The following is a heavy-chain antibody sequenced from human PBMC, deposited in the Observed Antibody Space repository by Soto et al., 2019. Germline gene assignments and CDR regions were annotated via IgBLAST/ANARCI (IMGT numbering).Heavy chain of an antibody. CDR1: GFTFSSYA. D-gene: IGHD3-22*01. J-gene: IGHJ3*02. V-gene: IGHV3-23*01. Sequence: GGSLSLSCAASGFTFSSYAMSWVRQAPGKGLEWVSAISGSVGSTYYADSVKGRFTISRDNSKNTLYLQMNSLRAEDTAVYYCAKDYYDSSGYPPQPDAFDIWGQGTLVTLS. CDR3: AKDYYDSSGYPPQPDAFDI. CDR2: ISGSVGST.